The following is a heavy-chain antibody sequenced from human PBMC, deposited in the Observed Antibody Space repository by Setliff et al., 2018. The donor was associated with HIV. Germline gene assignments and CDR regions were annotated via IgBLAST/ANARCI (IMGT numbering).Heavy chain of an antibody. V-gene: IGHV4-59*01. J-gene: IGHJ4*02. Sequence: SETLSLTCTVSGGSMSRFYWTWIRQPPGKGLEWIGFVYSTGSINYSPSFRGRLTISLDTSENQFSLHLTSVTAADTAVYYWARAEGDAYNSLPYFDSWGPGALVTVSS. CDR3: ARAEGDAYNSLPYFDS. D-gene: IGHD1-1*01. CDR2: VYSTGSI. CDR1: GGSMSRFY.